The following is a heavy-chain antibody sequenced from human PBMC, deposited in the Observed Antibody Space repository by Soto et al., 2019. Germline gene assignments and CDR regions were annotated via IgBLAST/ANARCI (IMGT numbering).Heavy chain of an antibody. D-gene: IGHD3-16*02. V-gene: IGHV3-11*01. Sequence: GGSLRLSCTASGFTFSDYYMSWIRQAPGKGLEWVSYISSGGTIKYYADSVKGRFTISRDNAKNSLYLQMNSLRAEDTAVYYCANVPGAYDYIWGSDRSTDPLDCWGQGTLVTVSS. J-gene: IGHJ4*02. CDR2: ISSGGTIK. CDR1: GFTFSDYY. CDR3: ANVPGAYDYIWGSDRSTDPLDC.